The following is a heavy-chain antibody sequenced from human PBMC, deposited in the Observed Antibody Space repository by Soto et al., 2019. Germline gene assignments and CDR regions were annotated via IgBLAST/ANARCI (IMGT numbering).Heavy chain of an antibody. D-gene: IGHD3-22*01. J-gene: IGHJ4*02. CDR1: GFTFSSYA. CDR3: ARDRRAVVNLYYFDY. V-gene: IGHV3-30-3*01. Sequence: QVQLVESGGGVVQPGRSLRLSCAASGFTFSSYAMHWVRQAPGKGLEWVAVISYDGSNKYYADSVKGRFTISRDNSKNTVYLQMNSLRAEDTAVYYCARDRRAVVNLYYFDYWGQGTLVTVSS. CDR2: ISYDGSNK.